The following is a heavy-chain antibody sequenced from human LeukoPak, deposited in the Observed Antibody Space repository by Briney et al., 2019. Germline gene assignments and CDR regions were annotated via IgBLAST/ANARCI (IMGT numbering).Heavy chain of an antibody. D-gene: IGHD5-12*01. J-gene: IGHJ4*02. CDR3: ARDTMIRLYSGYACGY. CDR1: GYTFTGYY. Sequence: GASVKVSCKASGYTFTGYYMHWVRQAPGQGLEWMGWISAYNGNTNYAQKLQGRVTMTTDTSTSTAYMELRSLRSDDTAVYYCARDTMIRLYSGYACGYWGQGTLVTVSS. CDR2: ISAYNGNT. V-gene: IGHV1-18*04.